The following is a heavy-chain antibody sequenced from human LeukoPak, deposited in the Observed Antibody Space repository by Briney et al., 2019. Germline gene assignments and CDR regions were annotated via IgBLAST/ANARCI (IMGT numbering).Heavy chain of an antibody. CDR1: GGSISSGSYY. Sequence: SQTLSLTCTVSGGSISSGSYYWSWIRQPAGKGLEWIGRIYTSGSTNYNPSLKSRVTISVDTSKNQFSLKLSSVTAADTAVYYCARVGYGDYFPFDYWGQGTLGTVSS. V-gene: IGHV4-61*02. D-gene: IGHD4-17*01. J-gene: IGHJ4*02. CDR2: IYTSGST. CDR3: ARVGYGDYFPFDY.